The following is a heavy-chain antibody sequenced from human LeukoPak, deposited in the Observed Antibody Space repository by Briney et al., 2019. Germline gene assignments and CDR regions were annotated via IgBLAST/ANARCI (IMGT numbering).Heavy chain of an antibody. CDR1: GGSISSGDYY. J-gene: IGHJ3*02. V-gene: IGHV4-30-4*08. Sequence: TQTLSLTCTVSGGSISSGDYYWSWIRQPPGKGLEWSGYIYYSGSAYYNPSLKSRVTISVDTSKNQFSLKLSSVTAADTAVYYCAKRKDILTAIDGFDIWGQGTMVTVPS. CDR2: IYYSGSA. CDR3: AKRKDILTAIDGFDI. D-gene: IGHD3-9*01.